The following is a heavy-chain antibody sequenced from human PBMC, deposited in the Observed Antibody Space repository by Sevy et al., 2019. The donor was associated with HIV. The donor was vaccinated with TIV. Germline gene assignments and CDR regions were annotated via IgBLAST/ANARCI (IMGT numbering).Heavy chain of an antibody. CDR2: IKQDGSDK. J-gene: IGHJ6*02. D-gene: IGHD6-13*01. CDR3: ARDTGGIGMDV. V-gene: IGHV3-7*01. Sequence: GGSLRLSCAASGFTFSSHWMSWVRQAPGKGLEWVANIKQDGSDKYYVDSVKGRFTISRDNAKNSLYLQMNSLRAEDTAVYYSARDTGGIGMDVWGQGTTVTVSS. CDR1: GFTFSSHW.